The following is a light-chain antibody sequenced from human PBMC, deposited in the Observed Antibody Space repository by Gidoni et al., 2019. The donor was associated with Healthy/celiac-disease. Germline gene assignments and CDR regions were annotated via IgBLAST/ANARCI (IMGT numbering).Light chain of an antibody. V-gene: IGKV3-15*01. CDR2: GAS. CDR1: QSVSSN. J-gene: IGKJ1*01. CDR3: QQYNNWPWT. Sequence: EIVMTQSPATLSVSPGERATLSCRASQSVSSNLAWYQQKPGQAPRLLIYGASTRATGIPARFSVSGSGTEFTLTISSLQSEDFAVYYCQQYNNWPWTFXQXTKVEIK.